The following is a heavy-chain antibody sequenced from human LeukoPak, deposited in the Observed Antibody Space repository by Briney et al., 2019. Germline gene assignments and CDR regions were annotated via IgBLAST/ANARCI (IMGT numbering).Heavy chain of an antibody. D-gene: IGHD4-17*01. CDR1: GFTFSSYS. CDR3: ARGTGDYLFDY. CDR2: MSSRSNDI. J-gene: IGHJ4*02. V-gene: IGHV3-21*01. Sequence: GGSLRLSCAASGFTFSSYSVNWVRQAPGKGLEWVSSMSSRSNDIYCADSLRGRFTISRDIAQNSLYLQMNSLRAEDTGIYYCARGTGDYLFDYWGQGTLVTVSS.